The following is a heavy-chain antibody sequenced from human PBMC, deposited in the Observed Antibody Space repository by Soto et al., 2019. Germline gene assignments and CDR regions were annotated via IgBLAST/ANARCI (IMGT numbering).Heavy chain of an antibody. D-gene: IGHD2-15*01. CDR1: GYTFTSYD. CDR2: MNPNSGNT. Sequence: GASVKVSCKASGYTFTSYDINWVRQATGQGLEWMGWMNPNSGNTGYAQKFQGRVTMTRNTSINTAYMELSSLRSEDTAVYYCARRRVEGCSGGSCYYYYYMDVWGKGTTVTVSS. V-gene: IGHV1-8*01. J-gene: IGHJ6*03. CDR3: ARRRVEGCSGGSCYYYYYMDV.